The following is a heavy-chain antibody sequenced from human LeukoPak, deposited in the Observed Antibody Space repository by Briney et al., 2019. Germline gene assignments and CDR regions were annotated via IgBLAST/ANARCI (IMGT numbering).Heavy chain of an antibody. CDR2: ISSSSSYI. CDR1: GFTFSSYS. V-gene: IGHV3-21*01. D-gene: IGHD2-2*02. J-gene: IGHJ5*02. Sequence: PGGSLRLSCAASGFTFSSYSMNWVRQAPGKGLEWVSSISSSSSYIYYADSVKGRSTISRDKAKNSLYLQMNSLRAEDTAVYYCARAGYCSSTSCYSVSGNWFDPWGQGTLVTVSS. CDR3: ARAGYCSSTSCYSVSGNWFDP.